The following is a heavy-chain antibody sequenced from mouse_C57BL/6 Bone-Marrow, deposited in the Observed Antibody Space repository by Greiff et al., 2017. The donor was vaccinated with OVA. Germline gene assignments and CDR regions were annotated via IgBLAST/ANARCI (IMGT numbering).Heavy chain of an antibody. D-gene: IGHD2-3*01. CDR1: GYTFTSYW. Sequence: QVQLQQPGVELVRPGSSVKLSCKASGYTFTSYWMHWVKQRPIQGLEWIGNIDPSDSETHYNQKFKDKATLTVDKSSSTAYMQLSSLTSEDSAVYYCARWLPSKYYFDYWGQGTTLTVSS. V-gene: IGHV1-52*01. CDR2: IDPSDSET. CDR3: ARWLPSKYYFDY. J-gene: IGHJ2*01.